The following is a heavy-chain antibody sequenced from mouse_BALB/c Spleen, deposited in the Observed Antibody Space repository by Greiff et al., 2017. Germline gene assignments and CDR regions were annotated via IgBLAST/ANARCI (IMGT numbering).Heavy chain of an antibody. J-gene: IGHJ3*01. D-gene: IGHD1-1*01. V-gene: IGHV1S81*02. CDR2: INPSNGGT. CDR1: GYSFTSYY. CDR3: TRNYGSRGWFAY. Sequence: QVQLKQSGPQLVRPGASVKISCKASGYSFTSYYMYWVKQRPGQGLEWIGEINPSNGGTNFNEKFKSKATLTVDKSSSTAYMQLSSLTSEDSAVYYCTRNYGSRGWFAYWGQGTLVTVSA.